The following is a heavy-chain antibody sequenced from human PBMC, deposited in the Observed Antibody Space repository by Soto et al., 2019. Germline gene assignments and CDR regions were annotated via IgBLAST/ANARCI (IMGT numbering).Heavy chain of an antibody. D-gene: IGHD5-18*01. CDR1: GFTFSTYY. CDR2: ISYDGSNT. J-gene: IGHJ5*02. CDR3: ARDYGGYGGHSRRFDP. Sequence: VQLVESGGGVVQPGRSLRISCAASGFTFSTYYVHWVRQAPGKGLEWVAFISYDGSNTYYADSVKGRFTISRDNSKSTLFLQMNSLRAADTAIYYCARDYGGYGGHSRRFDPWGRGTLVTVSS. V-gene: IGHV3-30-3*01.